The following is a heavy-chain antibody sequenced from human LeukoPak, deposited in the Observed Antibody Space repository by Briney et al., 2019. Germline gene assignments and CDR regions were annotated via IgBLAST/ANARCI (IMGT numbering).Heavy chain of an antibody. CDR1: GFTFSSYW. V-gene: IGHV3-48*01. D-gene: IGHD6-19*01. CDR2: IGTSGNPI. Sequence: GGSLRLSCAASGFTFSSYWMHWVRQAPGKGLEWVSFIGTSGNPIYYADSVKGRFTVSRDNAKNSLYLQMNSLRAEDTAVYYCARDQWLDYWGQGTLVTVSS. J-gene: IGHJ4*02. CDR3: ARDQWLDY.